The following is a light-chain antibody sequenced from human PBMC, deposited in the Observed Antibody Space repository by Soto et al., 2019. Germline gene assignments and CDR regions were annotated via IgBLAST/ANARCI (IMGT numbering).Light chain of an antibody. Sequence: ESVLTQSPGTLSLSPGERATLSCRASQSVSSSYFAWYQQKPGQAPRLLIYCASSRATGIPDRFSGSGSGTDFTLTISRLEPEDCAVYYCQQYGSSPPLTFGGGTKVQIK. V-gene: IGKV3-20*01. CDR1: QSVSSSY. CDR3: QQYGSSPPLT. J-gene: IGKJ4*01. CDR2: CAS.